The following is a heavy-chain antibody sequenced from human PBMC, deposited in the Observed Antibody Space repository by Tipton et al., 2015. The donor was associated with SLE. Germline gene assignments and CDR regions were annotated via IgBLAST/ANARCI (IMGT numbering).Heavy chain of an antibody. CDR1: GGSISSHY. V-gene: IGHV4-59*11. D-gene: IGHD5-24*01. Sequence: TLSLTCTVSGGSISSHYWSWIRQPPGKGLEWIGYIYYSGSTNYNPSLKSRVTISVDTSKNQFSLKLSSVTAADTAVYYCTRTHSHTMCRGAPCVPPDYWGQGTLVTVSS. CDR2: IYYSGST. CDR3: TRTHSHTMCRGAPCVPPDY. J-gene: IGHJ4*02.